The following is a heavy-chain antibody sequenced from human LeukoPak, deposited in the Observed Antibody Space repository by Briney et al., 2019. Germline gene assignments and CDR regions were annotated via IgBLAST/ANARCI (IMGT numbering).Heavy chain of an antibody. CDR2: INHSGST. Sequence: SETLSLTCAVYGGSFSGYYWSWIRQPPGKGLEWIGEINHSGSTNYNPSLKSRVAISVDTSKNQFSLKLSSVTAADTAVYFCARREYYDSSGYRWGQGTLVTVSS. V-gene: IGHV4-34*01. J-gene: IGHJ4*02. D-gene: IGHD3-22*01. CDR1: GGSFSGYY. CDR3: ARREYYDSSGYR.